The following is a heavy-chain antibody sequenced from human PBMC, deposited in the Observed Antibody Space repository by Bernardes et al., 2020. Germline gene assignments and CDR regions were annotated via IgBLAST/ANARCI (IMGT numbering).Heavy chain of an antibody. CDR2: IYYSGST. V-gene: IGHV4-59*01. CDR3: ARVANTAMVDYYYYYGMDV. D-gene: IGHD5-18*01. J-gene: IGHJ6*02. CDR1: GGSISSYY. Sequence: LSLTCTVSGGSISSYYWSWIRQPPGKGLEWIGYIYYSGSTNYNPSLKSRVTISVDTSKNQFSLKLSSVTAADTAVYYCARVANTAMVDYYYYYGMDVWGQGTTVTVSS.